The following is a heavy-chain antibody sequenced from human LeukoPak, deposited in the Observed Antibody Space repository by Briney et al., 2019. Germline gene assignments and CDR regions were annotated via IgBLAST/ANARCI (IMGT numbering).Heavy chain of an antibody. Sequence: SETLSLTCTVSGGSISSSSYYWGWIRQPPGKGLEWIGSIFYSGSTYYNPALESRVTISVDTSKNQFSLKLSSVTAADTAVYYCARQFYYDSGGSHYWGQGTLVTVSS. CDR3: ARQFYYDSGGSHY. CDR1: GGSISSSSYY. V-gene: IGHV4-39*01. D-gene: IGHD3-22*01. CDR2: IFYSGST. J-gene: IGHJ4*02.